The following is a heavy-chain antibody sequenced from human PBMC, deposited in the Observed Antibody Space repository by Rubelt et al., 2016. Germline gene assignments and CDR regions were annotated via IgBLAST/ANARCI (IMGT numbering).Heavy chain of an antibody. J-gene: IGHJ4*02. D-gene: IGHD5-24*01. CDR1: GFILDDYA. V-gene: IGHV3-9*01. Sequence: EVQLVESGGGLVQPGRSLRLSCAASGFILDDYAMHWVRQAPGKGLEWVSGITWNGGNTGYADSVKGRFTVSRGNAKNSLYLKMNSRRVEDTALYYCAKRSMALDNWGQGTLVTVSS. CDR2: ITWNGGNT. CDR3: AKRSMALDN.